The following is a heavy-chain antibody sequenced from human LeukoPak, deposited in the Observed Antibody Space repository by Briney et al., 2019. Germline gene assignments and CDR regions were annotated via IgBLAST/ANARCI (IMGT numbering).Heavy chain of an antibody. CDR2: ISWVSGSI. D-gene: IGHD3-10*01. CDR1: GFTFDDYA. CDR3: AKAYYYGSGSYGGYDY. Sequence: GGSLRLSCAASGFTFDDYAMHWVRQAPGKGLGWVSGISWVSGSIGYADSVKGRFTISRDNAKNSLYLQMTSLRAEDTALYYCAKAYYYGSGSYGGYDYWGQGTLVTVSS. J-gene: IGHJ4*02. V-gene: IGHV3-9*01.